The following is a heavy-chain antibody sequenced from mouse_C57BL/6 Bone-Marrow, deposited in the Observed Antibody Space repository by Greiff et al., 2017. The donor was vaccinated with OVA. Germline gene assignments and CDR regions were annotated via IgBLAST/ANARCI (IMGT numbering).Heavy chain of an antibody. CDR1: GYSFTDYN. V-gene: IGHV1-39*01. CDR2: INPNYGTT. Sequence: VQLKQSGPELVKPGASVKISCKASGYSFTDYNMNWVKQSNGKSLEWIGVINPNYGTTSYNQKFKGKATLTVDQSSSTAYMQLNSLTSEDSAVYYCVNGSSRFYYAMDYWGQGTSVTVSS. D-gene: IGHD1-1*01. CDR3: VNGSSRFYYAMDY. J-gene: IGHJ4*01.